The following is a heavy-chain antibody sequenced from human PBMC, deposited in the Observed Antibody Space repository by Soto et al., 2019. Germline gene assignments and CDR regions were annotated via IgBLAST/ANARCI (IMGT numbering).Heavy chain of an antibody. CDR2: IIPILDMT. Sequence: QVQLAQSGAEEKKPGSSVKVSCKVSGGTFSRYTISWVRQAPGQGLEWIGRIIPILDMTNYAQKLQGRISIPADKSTSSAYMELRSLTSKDTGVYYCTRDGAGEEDYWGQGTLVTVSS. J-gene: IGHJ4*02. V-gene: IGHV1-69*08. CDR3: TRDGAGEEDY. D-gene: IGHD4-17*01. CDR1: GGTFSRYT.